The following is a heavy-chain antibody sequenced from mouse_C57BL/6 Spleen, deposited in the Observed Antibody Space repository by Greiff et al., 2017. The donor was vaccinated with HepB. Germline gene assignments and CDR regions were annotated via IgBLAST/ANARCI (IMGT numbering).Heavy chain of an antibody. V-gene: IGHV5-17*01. D-gene: IGHD1-1*01. J-gene: IGHJ1*03. Sequence: EVHLVESGGGLVKPGGSLKLSCAASGFTFSDYGMHWVRQAPEKGLEWVAYISSGSSTIYYADTVKGRFTISRDNAKNTLFLQMTSLRSEDTAMYYCARRNYDSSHWYFDVWGTGTTVTVSS. CDR1: GFTFSDYG. CDR3: ARRNYDSSHWYFDV. CDR2: ISSGSSTI.